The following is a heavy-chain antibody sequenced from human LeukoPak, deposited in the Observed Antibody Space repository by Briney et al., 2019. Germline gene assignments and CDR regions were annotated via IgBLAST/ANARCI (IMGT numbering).Heavy chain of an antibody. CDR3: ARAAGTPRIYSGSWYRGWFDP. CDR1: GGSISSSNW. Sequence: SGTLSLTCAVSGGSISSSNWWSWVRQPPGKGLEWIGEIYHSGSTNYNPSLKSRVTISVDKSKNQFSLKLSSVTAADTAVYYCARAAGTPRIYSGSWYRGWFDPWGQGTLVTVSS. CDR2: IYHSGST. J-gene: IGHJ5*02. V-gene: IGHV4-4*02. D-gene: IGHD6-13*01.